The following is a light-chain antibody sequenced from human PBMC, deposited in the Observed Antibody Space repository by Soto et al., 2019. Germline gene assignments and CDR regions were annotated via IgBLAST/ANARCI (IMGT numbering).Light chain of an antibody. CDR2: YDS. CDR3: QVWDSSSDHPG. V-gene: IGLV3-21*04. Sequence: SYELTQPPSVSVAPGKTARITCGGNNIGSKSVHWYQQKPGQAPVLVIYYDSDRPSGIPERFSGSNSGNTATLTISRVEAGDEAAYYCQVWDSSSDHPGFGGGTKVTVL. J-gene: IGLJ2*01. CDR1: NIGSKS.